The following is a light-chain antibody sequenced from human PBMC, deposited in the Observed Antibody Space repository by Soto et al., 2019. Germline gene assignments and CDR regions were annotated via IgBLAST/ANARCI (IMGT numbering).Light chain of an antibody. CDR1: QSVSSY. CDR2: DAS. Sequence: EIVLTQSPATLSLSPGERATLSCRASQSVSSYLAWYQQKPGQAPRLLIYDASNRATGIPARLSGSGSGTDFTHTISSLEPEDFAVYYCQQRSNWLTSGRGTKVEIK. J-gene: IGKJ4*01. V-gene: IGKV3-11*01. CDR3: QQRSNWLT.